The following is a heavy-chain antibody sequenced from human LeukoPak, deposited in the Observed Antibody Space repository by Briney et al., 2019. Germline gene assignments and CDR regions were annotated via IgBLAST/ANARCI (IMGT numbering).Heavy chain of an antibody. CDR1: GGSFSGYY. Sequence: PSETLSLTCAVYGGSFSGYYWSWIRQPPGKGLEWIGEINHSGSTNYNPSLKSRVTISVDTPKNQFSLKLSSVTAADTAVYYCSRRFWTYCGIYQLFDHWGQGTLVTVSS. D-gene: IGHD3/OR15-3a*01. CDR3: SRRFWTYCGIYQLFDH. J-gene: IGHJ4*02. CDR2: INHSGST. V-gene: IGHV4-34*01.